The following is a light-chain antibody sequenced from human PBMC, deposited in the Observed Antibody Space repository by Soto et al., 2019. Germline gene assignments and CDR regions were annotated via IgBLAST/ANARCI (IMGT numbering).Light chain of an antibody. Sequence: DIQMTQSPSTLSASVGDRITITCRASQSVSRRLAWYQQKPGKAHKLLIYDASSLESGVPSRFSGSRSGTEFTLTITSLQPDDCATYYCHTYNSYSLHTFGQGTKLEIK. CDR1: QSVSRR. CDR2: DAS. V-gene: IGKV1-5*01. CDR3: HTYNSYSLHT. J-gene: IGKJ2*01.